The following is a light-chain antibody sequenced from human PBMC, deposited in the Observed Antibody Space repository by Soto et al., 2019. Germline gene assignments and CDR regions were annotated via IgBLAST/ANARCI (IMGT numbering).Light chain of an antibody. CDR3: QQYCSSPPVT. J-gene: IGKJ5*01. CDR2: GAS. Sequence: EIVLTQSPGTLSLSPGERATLSCRASQSVSSSYLAWYQQKPGQAPRLLIYGASGRATGIPDRFGGSGSGTDFTFTSSRLEPEVFAVYYGQQYCSSPPVTIGQGTRLEIK. CDR1: QSVSSSY. V-gene: IGKV3-20*01.